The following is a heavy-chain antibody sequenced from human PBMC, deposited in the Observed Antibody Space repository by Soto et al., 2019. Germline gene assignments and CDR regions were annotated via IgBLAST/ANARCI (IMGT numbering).Heavy chain of an antibody. Sequence: SETLSLTCTVPGGSISSHYWGWIRQPPGKGLEWIGSIYYSGSTYYNPSLKSRVTISVDTSKNQFSLKLSSVTAADTAVYYCARHTPAISISDHWGQGTLVTVSS. CDR1: GGSISSHY. J-gene: IGHJ4*02. CDR2: IYYSGST. CDR3: ARHTPAISISDH. D-gene: IGHD2-15*01. V-gene: IGHV4-39*01.